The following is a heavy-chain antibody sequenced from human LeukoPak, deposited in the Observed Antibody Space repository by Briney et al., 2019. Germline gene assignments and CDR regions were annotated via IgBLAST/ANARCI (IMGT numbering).Heavy chain of an antibody. J-gene: IGHJ4*02. Sequence: SETLSLTCAVSGGSISSGGYSWSWIRQPPGKGLEWIGYIYHSGSTYYNPSLKSRVTISVDTSKNQFSLKLSSVTAADTAVYYCASEVADYDSSGYYELWGQGTLVTVSS. CDR3: ASEVADYDSSGYYEL. D-gene: IGHD3-22*01. CDR1: GGSISSGGYS. V-gene: IGHV4-30-2*01. CDR2: IYHSGST.